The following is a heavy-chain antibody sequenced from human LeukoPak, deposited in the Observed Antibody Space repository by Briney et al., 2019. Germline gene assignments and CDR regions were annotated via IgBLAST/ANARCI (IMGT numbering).Heavy chain of an antibody. V-gene: IGHV1-8*02. CDR3: ARPYDSSGYYYPTSDAFDI. CDR1: GYTFISYD. D-gene: IGHD3-22*01. J-gene: IGHJ3*02. CDR2: MNPNSGNT. Sequence: ASVKVSCKASGYTFISYDINWVRQATGQGLEWLGWMNPNSGNTGYAQKFQGRVTMTRNTSISTAYMELSSLRSEDTAVYYCARPYDSSGYYYPTSDAFDIWGQGTMVTVSS.